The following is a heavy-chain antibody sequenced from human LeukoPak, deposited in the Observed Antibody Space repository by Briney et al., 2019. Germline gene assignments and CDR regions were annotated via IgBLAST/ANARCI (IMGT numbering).Heavy chain of an antibody. CDR1: GGSISGSSYY. CDR2: IYYSGST. CDR3: ARHYGP. Sequence: SETLTLTCTVSGGSISGSSYYWGWIRQPPGKGLEWIGSIYYSGSTYYNPSLKSRVTISVDTSKNQFSLKLNSVTATDTAAYYCARHYGPWGQGTLVTVSS. D-gene: IGHD3-10*01. V-gene: IGHV4-39*01. J-gene: IGHJ4*02.